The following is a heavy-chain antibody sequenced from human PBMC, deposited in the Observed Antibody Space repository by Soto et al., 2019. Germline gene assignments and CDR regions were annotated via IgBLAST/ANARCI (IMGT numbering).Heavy chain of an antibody. J-gene: IGHJ3*02. V-gene: IGHV4-59*08. Sequence: EPLRHPNTVVWGKSIDFDWRRIRKHPGEGLEWIGYIYYSGSTNYNPSLKSRVTISVDTSKNQFSLKLSSVTAADTAVYYCARHLRVDYGDYDAFDIWGQGTMVTVSS. D-gene: IGHD4-17*01. CDR3: ARHLRVDYGDYDAFDI. CDR1: WGKSIDFD. CDR2: IYYSGST.